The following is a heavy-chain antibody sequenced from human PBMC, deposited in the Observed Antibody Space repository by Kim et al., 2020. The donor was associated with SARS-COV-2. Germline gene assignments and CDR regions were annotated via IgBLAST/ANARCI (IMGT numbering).Heavy chain of an antibody. D-gene: IGHD3-16*01. CDR3: ARGLGGERYYFEC. J-gene: IGHJ4*02. Sequence: AESLKGRFTISRENSKNTLSLQMNRLRAEDTAVYYCARGLGGERYYFECWGQGVLVTVSS. V-gene: IGHV3-23*01.